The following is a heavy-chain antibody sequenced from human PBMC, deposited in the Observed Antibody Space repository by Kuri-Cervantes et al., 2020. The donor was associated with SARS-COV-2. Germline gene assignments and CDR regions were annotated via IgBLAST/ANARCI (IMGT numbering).Heavy chain of an antibody. J-gene: IGHJ2*01. CDR3: ARQAHIAAADAYWYFDL. CDR1: GGSISSSSYY. Sequence: SETLSLTCTVSGGSISSSSYYWGWIRQPPGKGLEWIGSIYYSGSTYYNPSLKSRVTISVDTSKNQFSLKLSSVTAADTAVYYCARQAHIAAADAYWYFDLWGRGTRVTVSS. D-gene: IGHD6-13*01. V-gene: IGHV4-39*01. CDR2: IYYSGST.